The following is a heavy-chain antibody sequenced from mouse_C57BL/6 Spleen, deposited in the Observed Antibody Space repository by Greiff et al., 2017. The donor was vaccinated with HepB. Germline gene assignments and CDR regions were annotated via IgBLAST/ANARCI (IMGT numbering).Heavy chain of an antibody. CDR1: GFTFSDYG. Sequence: EVQVVESGGGLVQPGGSLKLSCAASGFTFSDYGMAWVRQAPRKGPEWVAFISNLAYSIYYADTVTGRFTISRENAKNTLYLEMSSLRSEDTAMYYCARRPYGNSYWYFDVWGTGTTVTVSS. CDR2: ISNLAYSI. D-gene: IGHD2-1*01. J-gene: IGHJ1*03. CDR3: ARRPYGNSYWYFDV. V-gene: IGHV5-15*01.